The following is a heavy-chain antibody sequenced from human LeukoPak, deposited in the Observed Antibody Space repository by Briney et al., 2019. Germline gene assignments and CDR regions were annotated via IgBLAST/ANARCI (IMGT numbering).Heavy chain of an antibody. D-gene: IGHD1-26*01. J-gene: IGHJ4*02. Sequence: SETLSLTCTVSGGSISSYYWSWIRQPPGKGLEWIGYIYYSGSTNYNPSLKSRVTISVDTSTNQFSLKLSSVTAADTAVYYCARATDIVGTQGKFDYWGQGTLVTVSS. CDR1: GGSISSYY. CDR2: IYYSGST. V-gene: IGHV4-59*01. CDR3: ARATDIVGTQGKFDY.